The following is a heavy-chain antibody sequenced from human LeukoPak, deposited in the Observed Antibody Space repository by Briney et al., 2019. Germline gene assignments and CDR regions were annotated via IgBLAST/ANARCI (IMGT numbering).Heavy chain of an antibody. CDR1: GFTFSSYG. J-gene: IGHJ4*02. CDR2: ISYDGSNK. V-gene: IGHV3-30*03. D-gene: IGHD3-9*01. CDR3: ARDEIYYDVLTGYRHFDY. Sequence: QPGGSLRLSCAASGFTFSSYGMHWVRQAPGKRLEWVAVISYDGSNKYYADSVKGRFTISRDNAKNSMYLQMNSLRAEDTAVYYCARDEIYYDVLTGYRHFDYWGQGTLVTVFS.